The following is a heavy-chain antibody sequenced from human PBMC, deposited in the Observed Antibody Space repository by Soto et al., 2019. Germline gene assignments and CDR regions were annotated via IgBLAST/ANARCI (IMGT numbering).Heavy chain of an antibody. Sequence: QITLKESGPTLVKPTQTLTLTCTFSGFSLSTSGVGVGWIRQPPGKALEWLALIYWDDDKRYSPSLKSRLTITKDPPKNQVVLTMTNMDPVDTATYYCARHSGWYGGDYWGQGTLVTVSS. J-gene: IGHJ4*02. D-gene: IGHD6-19*01. CDR3: ARHSGWYGGDY. CDR2: IYWDDDK. CDR1: GFSLSTSGVG. V-gene: IGHV2-5*02.